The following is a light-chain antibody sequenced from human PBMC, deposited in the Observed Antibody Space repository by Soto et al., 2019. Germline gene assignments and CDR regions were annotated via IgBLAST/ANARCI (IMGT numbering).Light chain of an antibody. CDR2: GAS. Sequence: EIVMTQPPATLSVTPGEGATLSCRASQSVSSNLTWYQQKPGQAPRLLIYGASTRATGVPARFSGSGSGTEFTPPSSSLPSGDFAVYYCQQYNDWWTFGQGTKADI. J-gene: IGKJ1*01. CDR3: QQYNDWWT. CDR1: QSVSSN. V-gene: IGKV3-15*01.